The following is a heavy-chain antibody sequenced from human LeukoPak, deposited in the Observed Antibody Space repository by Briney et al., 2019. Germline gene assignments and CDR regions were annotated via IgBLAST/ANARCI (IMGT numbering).Heavy chain of an antibody. CDR2: IYTTGST. CDR1: GGSIGTGTYY. Sequence: SETLSLTCTVSGGSIGTGTYYWGWIRQPAGKGLEWIGRIYTTGSTNYNPSLKSRVTMSLDTSKNQFSLRWTSVTAADTAVYYCARGASGDNWLDPWGQGTLVTVSS. J-gene: IGHJ5*02. CDR3: ARGASGDNWLDP. V-gene: IGHV4-61*02. D-gene: IGHD1-26*01.